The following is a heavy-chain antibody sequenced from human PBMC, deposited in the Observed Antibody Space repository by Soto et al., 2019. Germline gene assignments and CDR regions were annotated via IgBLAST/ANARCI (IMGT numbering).Heavy chain of an antibody. CDR1: GVNFGGHW. J-gene: IGHJ6*02. CDR3: ARDPIVGATMRLYYYGMDV. CDR2: IKQDGSEK. V-gene: IGHV3-7*01. Sequence: GRPMRHSCAASGVNFGGHWVRWIRQDTGKGLEWVANIKQDGSEKYYVDSVKGRFTISRDNAKNSLYLQMNSLRAEDTAVYYCARDPIVGATMRLYYYGMDVWGQGTTVTVSS. D-gene: IGHD1-26*01.